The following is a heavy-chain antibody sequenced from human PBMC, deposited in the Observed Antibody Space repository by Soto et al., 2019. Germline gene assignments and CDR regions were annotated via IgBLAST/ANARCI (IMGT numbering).Heavy chain of an antibody. V-gene: IGHV1-18*04. CDR1: GYTFTSYG. D-gene: IGHD5-18*01. J-gene: IGHJ4*02. Sequence: GASVKVSCKASGYTFTSYGISWVRQAPGQGLEWMGWISAYSGNTNYAQKLQGRVTMTTDTSTSTAYMELRSLRSDDTAVYYCARDIRYSYGSGGWYFDYWGQGTQVTVSS. CDR3: ARDIRYSYGSGGWYFDY. CDR2: ISAYSGNT.